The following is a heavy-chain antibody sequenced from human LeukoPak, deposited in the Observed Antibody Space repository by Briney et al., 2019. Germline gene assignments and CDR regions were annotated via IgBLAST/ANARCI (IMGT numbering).Heavy chain of an antibody. D-gene: IGHD5-18*01. CDR2: ISSSGSTI. Sequence: GGSLRLSCAASGFTFSDYYINWIRQAPGKGLEWVSYISSSGSTIYYADSVKGRFTISRGNAKNSLYLQMNNLRAEDTAVYYCARGGYSYGLIDYWGQGTLVTVSS. J-gene: IGHJ4*02. CDR1: GFTFSDYY. CDR3: ARGGYSYGLIDY. V-gene: IGHV3-11*04.